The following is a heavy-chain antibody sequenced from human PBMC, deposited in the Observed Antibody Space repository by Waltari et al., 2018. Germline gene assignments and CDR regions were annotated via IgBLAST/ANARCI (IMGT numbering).Heavy chain of an antibody. D-gene: IGHD2-15*01. CDR1: GDSIRDANW. V-gene: IGHV4-4*02. J-gene: IGHJ4*02. Sequence: QVQLQESGPGLVRPSETLSLTCAVSGDSIRDANWWSWVRQPPGKGLEWIGEVFPNGVTNYNPSLKSRVTILVDKSKRQVSLKVISVTSADTAVYYCAKNAAYNLDYWGQGTLVTVSS. CDR2: VFPNGVT. CDR3: AKNAAYNLDY.